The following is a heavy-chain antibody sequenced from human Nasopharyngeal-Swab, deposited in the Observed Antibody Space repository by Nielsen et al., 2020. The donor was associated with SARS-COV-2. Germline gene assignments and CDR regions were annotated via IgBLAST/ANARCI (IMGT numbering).Heavy chain of an antibody. CDR2: INTNTGNP. CDR3: ARDSYYYYYGMDV. Sequence: ASVKVSCKASGYTFTSYAMNWMRQAPGQGLEWRGWINTNTGNPTYAQGFTGRFVFSLDTSVSTAYLQISSLKAEDTAVYYCARDSYYYYYGMDVWGQGTTVTVSS. V-gene: IGHV7-4-1*02. J-gene: IGHJ6*02. CDR1: GYTFTSYA.